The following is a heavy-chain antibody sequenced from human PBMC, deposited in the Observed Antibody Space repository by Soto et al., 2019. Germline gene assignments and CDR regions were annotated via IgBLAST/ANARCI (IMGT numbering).Heavy chain of an antibody. CDR3: AVCSWEWSWFDP. CDR1: GGSFSGYY. V-gene: IGHV4-34*01. J-gene: IGHJ5*02. CDR2: INHSGST. Sequence: SETLSLTCAVYGGSFSGYYWSWIRQPPGKGLEWIGEINHSGSTNYNPSLKSRVTISVDTSKNQFSLKLSSVTAADTAVYYCAVCSWEWSWFDPWGQGTLVTVSS. D-gene: IGHD3-3*01.